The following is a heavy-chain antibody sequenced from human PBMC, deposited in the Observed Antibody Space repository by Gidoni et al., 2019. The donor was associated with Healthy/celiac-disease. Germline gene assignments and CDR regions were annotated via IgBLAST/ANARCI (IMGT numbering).Heavy chain of an antibody. Sequence: DVQLVESGGGLVQPGSSLRLSFAASGFTFDDYAMHWVRQAPGKGLEWGSGSSWKSGSIGYADSVKGRFTISRDNAKNSLYLQMNSLRAEDTALYYCAKDSSGYLPALDYWGQGTLVTVSS. CDR1: GFTFDDYA. D-gene: IGHD3-22*01. V-gene: IGHV3-9*01. J-gene: IGHJ4*02. CDR3: AKDSSGYLPALDY. CDR2: SSWKSGSI.